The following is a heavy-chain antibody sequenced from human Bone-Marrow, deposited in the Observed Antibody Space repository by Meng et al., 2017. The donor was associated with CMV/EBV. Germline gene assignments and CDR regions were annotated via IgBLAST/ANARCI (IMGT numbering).Heavy chain of an antibody. CDR1: GFTFSSYA. J-gene: IGHJ4*02. Sequence: LSLTCAASGFTFSSYAMHWVRQAPGKGLEWVAFIRYDGSNKYYADSVKGRFTISRDNSKNTLYLQMNSLRAEDTAVYYCASSYSSRSLLGFDYWGQGTLVTVSS. D-gene: IGHD6-13*01. CDR2: IRYDGSNK. V-gene: IGHV3-30*02. CDR3: ASSYSSRSLLGFDY.